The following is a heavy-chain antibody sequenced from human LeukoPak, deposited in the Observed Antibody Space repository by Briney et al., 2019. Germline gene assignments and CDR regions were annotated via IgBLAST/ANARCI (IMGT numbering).Heavy chain of an antibody. V-gene: IGHV3-48*01. CDR3: ARGRDHAFDI. J-gene: IGHJ3*02. CDR2: SSASSSDV. CDR1: GLASSSSA. Sequence: GGSLRLSCAASGLASSSSAMNWVRQTPGKGLEWLSYSSASSSDVYYADSVKGRFTISRDNAKSSLYLQMNSLTAEDTAIYFCARGRDHAFDIWGQGTRVTVSS.